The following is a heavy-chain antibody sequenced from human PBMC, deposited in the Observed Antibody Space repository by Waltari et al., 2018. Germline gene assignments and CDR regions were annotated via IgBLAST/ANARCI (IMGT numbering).Heavy chain of an antibody. Sequence: EVQLVESGGGLVKPGGSLRLSCAAAGFPFSSYSMNWGRQAPGKGLEWVSSISTGSNYIYYADSMKGRFTISRDNAKNSLYLQMNSLRAEDTAVYYCARGKQWLPFYGMDVWGQGTTVTVSS. V-gene: IGHV3-21*02. CDR3: ARGKQWLPFYGMDV. CDR1: GFPFSSYS. J-gene: IGHJ6*02. CDR2: ISTGSNYI. D-gene: IGHD6-19*01.